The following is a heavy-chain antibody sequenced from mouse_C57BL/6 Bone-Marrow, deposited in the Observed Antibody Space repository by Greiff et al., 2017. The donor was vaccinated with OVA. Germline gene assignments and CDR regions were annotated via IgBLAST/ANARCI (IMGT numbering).Heavy chain of an antibody. V-gene: IGHV1-19*01. CDR1: GYTFTDYY. CDR2: ISPYNGGT. J-gene: IGHJ3*01. CDR3: ERRSRSAFAY. Sequence: VLLQQSGPVLVKPGASVKMSCKASGYTFTDYYMNWVKQSHGKSLEWIGDISPYNGGTSYNQKFKGRATLTVDKYSSTVYMEFNSLTSEDAAFYCCERRSRSAFAYWGQGTLVTVAA.